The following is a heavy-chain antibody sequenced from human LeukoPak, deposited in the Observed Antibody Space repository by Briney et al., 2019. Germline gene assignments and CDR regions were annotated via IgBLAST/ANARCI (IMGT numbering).Heavy chain of an antibody. D-gene: IGHD6-6*01. J-gene: IGHJ4*02. Sequence: PSETLSLTCTVSGGSISSSSYYGGWIRQPPGKGLEWIGSIYYSGSTYYNPSLKSRVTISVDTSKNQFSLKLSSVTAADTAVYYCARGGIAARLPDYGGQGTLVTVSS. V-gene: IGHV4-39*01. CDR2: IYYSGST. CDR1: GGSISSSSYY. CDR3: ARGGIAARLPDY.